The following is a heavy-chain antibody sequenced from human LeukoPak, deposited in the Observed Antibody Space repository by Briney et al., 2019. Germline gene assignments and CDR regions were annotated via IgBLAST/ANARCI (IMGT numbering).Heavy chain of an antibody. CDR1: GFTFSNYN. CDR3: ARTGITVAPPFDY. D-gene: IGHD4-23*01. V-gene: IGHV3-21*01. J-gene: IGHJ4*02. CDR2: ISSSSSYI. Sequence: GGSLRLSCAASGFTFSNYNMHWVRQAPGKGLEWVSSISSSSSYIYYADSVKGRFTISRDNAKNSLYLQMTSLRAEDTAVYYCARTGITVAPPFDYWGQGTLVTVSS.